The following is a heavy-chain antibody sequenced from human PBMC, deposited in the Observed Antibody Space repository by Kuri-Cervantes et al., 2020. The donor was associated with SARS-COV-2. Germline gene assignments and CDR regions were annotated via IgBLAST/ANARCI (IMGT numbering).Heavy chain of an antibody. CDR2: ISSSSTI. V-gene: IGHV3-69-1*01. CDR3: ARVRGSNYGDYGWFDP. Sequence: GGSLRLSCAASGFTFSDYYMNWVRQAPGKGLEWVSSISSSSTIYYADSVKGRFTISRDNAKNSLYLQMNSLRAEDTAVYYCARVRGSNYGDYGWFDPWGQGNLVNVAS. J-gene: IGHJ5*02. CDR1: GFTFSDYY. D-gene: IGHD4-17*01.